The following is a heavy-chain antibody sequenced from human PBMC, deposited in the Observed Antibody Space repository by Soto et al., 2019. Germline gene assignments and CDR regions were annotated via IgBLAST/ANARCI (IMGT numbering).Heavy chain of an antibody. V-gene: IGHV1-69*01. CDR1: EGTFNSYA. CDR2: IIPYYNAL. CDR3: ASGASRLYPYFFDS. J-gene: IGHJ4*02. Sequence: QAQVVQSGAEVRKPGSSVKLSCKASEGTFNSYAIAWVRQAPGQGLEWMGGIIPYYNALNYAQKFQDMVTITADDSTNTVYMKLSSLRSDDTAVYFCASGASRLYPYFFDSWAQGTLVTVSS. D-gene: IGHD2-2*01.